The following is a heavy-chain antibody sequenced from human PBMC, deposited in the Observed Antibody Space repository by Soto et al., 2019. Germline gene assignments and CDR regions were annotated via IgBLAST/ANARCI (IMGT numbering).Heavy chain of an antibody. Sequence: QITLKESGPTVVKPTQTLTLTCTFSGFSLSTSGVGVGWIRQPQGKALEWLALLYWDDDKRYSPSLKTRLTINKDTPRNQVVLTMTNMDPVDTATYYCAFRQEYRGSWVSGWFYPWGQGTLVTVSS. D-gene: IGHD6-13*01. J-gene: IGHJ5*02. CDR2: LYWDDDK. V-gene: IGHV2-5*02. CDR1: GFSLSTSGVG. CDR3: AFRQEYRGSWVSGWFYP.